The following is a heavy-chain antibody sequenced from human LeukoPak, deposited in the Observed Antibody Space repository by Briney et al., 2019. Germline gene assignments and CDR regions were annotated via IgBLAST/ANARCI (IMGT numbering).Heavy chain of an antibody. D-gene: IGHD3-22*01. CDR3: ARGGGGNYDSSHGTFDY. J-gene: IGHJ4*02. CDR1: GGSISSGGYY. Sequence: SETLSLTCTVSGGSISSGGYYWSWIRQHPGKGLEWIGYIYYSGSTYYNPSLKSRVTISVDTSKNQFSLKLSSVTAADTAVYYCARGGGGNYDSSHGTFDYWGQGTLVTVSS. CDR2: IYYSGST. V-gene: IGHV4-31*03.